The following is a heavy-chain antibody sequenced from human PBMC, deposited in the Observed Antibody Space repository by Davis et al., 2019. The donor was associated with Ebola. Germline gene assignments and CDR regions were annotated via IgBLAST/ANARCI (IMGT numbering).Heavy chain of an antibody. V-gene: IGHV3-23*01. CDR1: GFTFSSYA. J-gene: IGHJ6*02. CDR2: ISGSGGST. Sequence: PGGSLRLSCAASGFTFSSYAMSWVRQAPGKGLEWVSAISGSGGSTYYADSVKGRFTISRDNSKNTLYLQMNSLRAEDTALYYCAKEPYGRDGYKNYYGMDVWGQGTTVTVSS. CDR3: AKEPYGRDGYKNYYGMDV. D-gene: IGHD5-24*01.